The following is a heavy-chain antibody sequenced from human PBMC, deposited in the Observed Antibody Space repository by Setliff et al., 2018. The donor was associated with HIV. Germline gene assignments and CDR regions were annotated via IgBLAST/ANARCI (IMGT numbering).Heavy chain of an antibody. Sequence: SETLSLTCTVSGDSITSSNHYWGWIRQPPGKGLEWFGAIHYGRNTHSNPSLKSRVTISVDTSKNKFSLNLRSVTAADTAVYYCAREGDYNFDNTGYLRGGYYYYCMDVWGKGTTVTVSS. V-gene: IGHV4-39*07. D-gene: IGHD3-22*01. CDR2: IHYGRNT. CDR3: AREGDYNFDNTGYLRGGYYYYCMDV. CDR1: GDSITSSNHY. J-gene: IGHJ6*03.